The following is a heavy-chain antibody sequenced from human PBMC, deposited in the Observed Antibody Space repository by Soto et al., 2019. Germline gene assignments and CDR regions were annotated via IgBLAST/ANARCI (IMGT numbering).Heavy chain of an antibody. Sequence: ASVKVSCKASGYTFTSYAMHWVRQAPGQRLEWMGWINAGNGNTKYSQKFQGRVTITRDTSASTAYMELSSLRSEDTAVYYCARGGPSSGWYTLNYWGQGTLVTVSS. D-gene: IGHD6-19*01. CDR3: ARGGPSSGWYTLNY. J-gene: IGHJ4*02. CDR2: INAGNGNT. CDR1: GYTFTSYA. V-gene: IGHV1-3*01.